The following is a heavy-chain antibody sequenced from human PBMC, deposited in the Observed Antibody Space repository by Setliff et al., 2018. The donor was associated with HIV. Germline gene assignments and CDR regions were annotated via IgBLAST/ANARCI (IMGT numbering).Heavy chain of an antibody. CDR2: IITIFGTP. V-gene: IGHV1-69*05. J-gene: IGHJ5*02. CDR1: GGTFSTYV. D-gene: IGHD3-10*01. CDR3: ARDDRGRVRGVGPFDP. Sequence: SVKVSCKTSGGTFSTYVISWVRQAPGQGLEWMGGIITIFGTPNYAQKLQGRVTMTTDTSTSTAYMDLRSLRSDDTAVYYCARDDRGRVRGVGPFDPWGQGALVTVSS.